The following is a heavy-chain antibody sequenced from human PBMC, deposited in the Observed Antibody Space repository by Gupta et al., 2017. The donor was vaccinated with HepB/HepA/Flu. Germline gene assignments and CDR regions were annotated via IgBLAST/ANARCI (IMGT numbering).Heavy chain of an antibody. CDR3: ARDTPQYCTNGVCYPINYYYYYGMDV. Sequence: QVQLVQSGAEVKKPGSSVKVSCKASGGTFSSYAISWVRQAPGQGLEWMGRIIPILGIANYAQKFQGRVTITADKSTSTAYMELSSLRSEDTAVYYCARDTPQYCTNGVCYPINYYYYYGMDVWGQGTTVTVSS. V-gene: IGHV1-69*04. CDR2: IIPILGIA. CDR1: GGTFSSYA. J-gene: IGHJ6*02. D-gene: IGHD2-8*01.